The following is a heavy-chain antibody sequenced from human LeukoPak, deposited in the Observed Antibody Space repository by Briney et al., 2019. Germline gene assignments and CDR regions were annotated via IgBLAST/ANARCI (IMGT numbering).Heavy chain of an antibody. D-gene: IGHD2-2*01. Sequence: SVKVSCKVSGGTFNSYAITGGPEAPGQGVEWRGGIIPSFGVANSAQKFPGRVTITADESTITAYMELRSLRSEATAVYYCARHPRHRYCSSTNCYRSWLDTWGQETLVTVSS. CDR3: ARHPRHRYCSSTNCYRSWLDT. J-gene: IGHJ5*02. V-gene: IGHV1-69*01. CDR1: GGTFNSYA. CDR2: IIPSFGVA.